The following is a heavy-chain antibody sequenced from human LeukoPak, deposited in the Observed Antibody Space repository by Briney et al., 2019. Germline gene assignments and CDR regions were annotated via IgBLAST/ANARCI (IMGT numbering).Heavy chain of an antibody. Sequence: GGSLRLSCAASGFTFSSYSMNWVRQAPGKGLEWVANIKRDGSEKYYVDSVKGRFTISRDNAKNSLYLQMNSLRAEDTAVYYCARHTDTYFDYWGQGTLVTVSS. CDR1: GFTFSSYS. CDR2: IKRDGSEK. V-gene: IGHV3-7*01. D-gene: IGHD3-22*01. CDR3: ARHTDTYFDY. J-gene: IGHJ4*02.